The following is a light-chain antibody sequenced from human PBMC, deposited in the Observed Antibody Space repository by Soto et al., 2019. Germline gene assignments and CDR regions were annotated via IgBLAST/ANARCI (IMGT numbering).Light chain of an antibody. CDR1: RSDIGSYNS. V-gene: IGLV2-23*02. CDR2: EVT. CDR3: FSYAGSSSWV. Sequence: QSALTQPASVSGSPGQSITISCTGARSDIGSYNSIAWYQQHPGKAPRVMIFEVTKRPSGISNRFSGSKSGSTASLAISGLQAEEEADYFCFSYAGSSSWVFGGGTKVTVL. J-gene: IGLJ3*02.